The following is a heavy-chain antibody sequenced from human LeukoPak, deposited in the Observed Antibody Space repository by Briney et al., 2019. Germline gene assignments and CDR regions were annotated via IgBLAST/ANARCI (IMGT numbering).Heavy chain of an antibody. V-gene: IGHV3-30*04. D-gene: IGHD3-10*01. Sequence: QAGGSLRLSCAASGFTFSSYAMHWVRQAPGKGLEWVAVISYDGSNKYYADSVKGRFTISRDNSKNTLYLQMNSLRAEDTAVYYCARVYGSGSYYDAFDIWGQGTMVTVSS. CDR3: ARVYGSGSYYDAFDI. CDR1: GFTFSSYA. J-gene: IGHJ3*02. CDR2: ISYDGSNK.